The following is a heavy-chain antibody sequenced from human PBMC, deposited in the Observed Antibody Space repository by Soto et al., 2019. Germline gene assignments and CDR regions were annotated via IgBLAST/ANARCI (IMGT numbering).Heavy chain of an antibody. V-gene: IGHV4-4*02. Sequence: PWETLSLTCAVSGDSFSNTNWWSWVRQPPGKGLEWIGEIYHSGSTNYNPPLRSRVTISLDKSKNQFSLNLTSVTAADTAFYYCAKRSLRRLRFVETHWGQGTLVTVSS. CDR1: GDSFSNTNW. D-gene: IGHD3-3*01. CDR2: IYHSGST. CDR3: AKRSLRRLRFVETH. J-gene: IGHJ4*02.